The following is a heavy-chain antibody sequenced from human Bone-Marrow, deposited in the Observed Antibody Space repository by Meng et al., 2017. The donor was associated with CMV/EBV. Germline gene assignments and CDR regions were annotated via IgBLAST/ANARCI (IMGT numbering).Heavy chain of an antibody. CDR3: ARRIAAAGTISYYYYYGMDV. V-gene: IGHV1-8*03. J-gene: IGHJ6*01. D-gene: IGHD6-13*01. CDR1: GYTFTSYD. CDR2: MNPNSGNT. Sequence: ASVKVSCKASGYTFTSYDINWVRQATGQGLEWMGWMNPNSGNTGYAQKFQGRVTITRNTSISTAYMELSSLRSEDTAVYYCARRIAAAGTISYYYYYGMDVWGQGPTVTVSS.